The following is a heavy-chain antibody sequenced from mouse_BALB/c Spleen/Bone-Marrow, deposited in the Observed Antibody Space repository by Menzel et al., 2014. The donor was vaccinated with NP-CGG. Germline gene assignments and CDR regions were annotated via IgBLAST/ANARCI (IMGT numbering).Heavy chain of an antibody. D-gene: IGHD1-1*01. CDR3: ARFITTGTMDY. CDR1: GFSLSRYS. Sequence: QVQLQQSGPGLVAPSQSLSITCTVSGFSLSRYSIHWVRQPPGEGLEWLGVIWGGGNTDYNSALKSRLSISKDNSKSQVFLEMNSLQTDDTAMYCCARFITTGTMDYWGQGTSVTVSS. J-gene: IGHJ4*01. V-gene: IGHV2-6-4*01. CDR2: IWGGGNT.